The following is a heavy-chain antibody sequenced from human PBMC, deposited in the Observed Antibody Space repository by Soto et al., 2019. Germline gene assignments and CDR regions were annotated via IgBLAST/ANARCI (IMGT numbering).Heavy chain of an antibody. J-gene: IGHJ6*03. CDR2: IYYSGST. Sequence: QLQLQESGPGLVKPSETLSLTCTVSGGSISSSSYYWGWIRQPPGKGLEWIGSIYYSGSTYYNPSLNSRVTISVDTSKNQFSLKLSSVTAADTAVYYCARQPGDYDIFSDYYYYYYMDVWGKGTTVTVSS. V-gene: IGHV4-39*01. D-gene: IGHD3-9*01. CDR1: GGSISSSSYY. CDR3: ARQPGDYDIFSDYYYYYYMDV.